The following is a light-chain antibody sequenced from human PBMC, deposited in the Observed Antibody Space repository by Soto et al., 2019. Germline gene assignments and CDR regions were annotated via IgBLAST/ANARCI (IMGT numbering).Light chain of an antibody. V-gene: IGKV1-33*01. CDR1: QDISNF. Sequence: DIQMTQSPSSLSASVADRVAITCHASQDISNFLNWYQQKPGKAPKLLTYDASDLETGFPSRFSGSGSGTDFTVTISILQPEDFATYYCQQSDSLPFPFGHGDKV. J-gene: IGKJ3*01. CDR2: DAS. CDR3: QQSDSLPFP.